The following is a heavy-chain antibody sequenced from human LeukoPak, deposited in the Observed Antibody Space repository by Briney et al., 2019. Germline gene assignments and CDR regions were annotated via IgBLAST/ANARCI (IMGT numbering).Heavy chain of an antibody. CDR2: FHTSGST. CDR3: AKVDGSCSGGSCPSGNWFDP. V-gene: IGHV4-61*02. CDR1: GGSISSGNYY. Sequence: TPSGTLSLTCTVSGGSISSGNYYWSWIRQPAGKGLEWIGRFHTSGSTNYNPSLKSRVTISVDTSKNQFSLKLSSVTAADTAVYYCAKVDGSCSGGSCPSGNWFDPWGQGALVTVSS. D-gene: IGHD2-15*01. J-gene: IGHJ5*02.